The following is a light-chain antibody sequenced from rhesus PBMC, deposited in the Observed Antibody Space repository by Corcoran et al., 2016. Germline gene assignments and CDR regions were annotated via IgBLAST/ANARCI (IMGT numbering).Light chain of an antibody. V-gene: IGKV1S3*01. CDR3: QQHNSYPPT. CDR1: QGISNY. J-gene: IGKJ1*01. Sequence: DIQMTQSPSSLSASVGDTVTITCRASQGISNYLAWYQQKPGKAPKPLIYYAANLESGVPSRFRGGGSGTYFTLTISSLQPEDFAIYYCQQHNSYPPTFGQGTKVEIK. CDR2: YAA.